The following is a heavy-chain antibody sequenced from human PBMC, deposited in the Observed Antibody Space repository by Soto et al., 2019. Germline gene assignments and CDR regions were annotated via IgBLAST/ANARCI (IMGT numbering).Heavy chain of an antibody. CDR2: IYDSGST. CDR3: ARGPSGDKVDY. V-gene: IGHV4-30-4*01. D-gene: IGHD7-27*01. CDR1: GGSISSAYYY. Sequence: QAQLQESGPGLVKPSQTLSLTCTVSGGSISSAYYYWSWIRQPPGKGLEWIGHIYDSGSTYSNPSLQSQVTISMDTSKNQFSLKLSSVTAADTAVYYCARGPSGDKVDYWGQGTLVTVSS. J-gene: IGHJ4*02.